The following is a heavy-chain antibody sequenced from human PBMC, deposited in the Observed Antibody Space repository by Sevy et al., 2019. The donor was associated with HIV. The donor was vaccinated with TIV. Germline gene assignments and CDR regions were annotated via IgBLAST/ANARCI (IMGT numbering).Heavy chain of an antibody. J-gene: IGHJ3*01. CDR2: IKDDGSEK. D-gene: IGHD3-22*01. Sequence: GGSLRLSCAASGFTVEYYWMNWVRQAPGKGLEWVANIKDDGSEKHYVDSVKGRFTISRDNAKNQLYVQMSSLRVEDTAVYYCVRTYDSIVYNNFRDGILDLWGPGPNATVS. CDR3: VRTYDSIVYNNFRDGILDL. V-gene: IGHV3-7*03. CDR1: GFTVEYYW.